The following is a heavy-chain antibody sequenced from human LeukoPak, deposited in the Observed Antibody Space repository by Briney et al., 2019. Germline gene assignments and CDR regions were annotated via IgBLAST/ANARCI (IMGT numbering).Heavy chain of an antibody. CDR1: GFTFSSYS. D-gene: IGHD5-18*01. J-gene: IGHJ4*02. V-gene: IGHV3-21*01. CDR2: INSSSGFI. CDR3: AKDPRDHSYGWSWRYFDY. Sequence: GGSLRLSCTASGFTFSSYSMNWVRQAPGKGLEWVSSINSSSGFIYYAGSVKGRFTISRDNSKNTLYLQMNSLRAEDTAVYYCAKDPRDHSYGWSWRYFDYWGQGTLVTVSS.